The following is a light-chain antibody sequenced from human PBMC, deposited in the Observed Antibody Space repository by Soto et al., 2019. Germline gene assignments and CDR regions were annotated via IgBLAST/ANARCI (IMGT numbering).Light chain of an antibody. CDR3: CSYAGSSTFVVV. CDR2: EVS. V-gene: IGLV2-23*02. Sequence: QSALTQPASVSGSPVQSITISCTGTSSDVGSYNLVSWYQQHPGKAPKLMIYEVSKRPSGVSNRFSGSKSGNTASLTISGLQAEDEADYYCCSYAGSSTFVVVFGGGTKLTVL. J-gene: IGLJ2*01. CDR1: SSDVGSYNL.